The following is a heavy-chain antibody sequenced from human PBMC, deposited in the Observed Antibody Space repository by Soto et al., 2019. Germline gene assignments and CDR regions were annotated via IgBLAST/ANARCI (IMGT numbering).Heavy chain of an antibody. D-gene: IGHD2-15*01. CDR2: FYYSENT. Sequence: SETMCLTCSVAGGSISSKSYSWGWIRKPPGKGLEWIGTFYYSENTYYNPSLKSRVTISVDTSKNQFSLKLSSVTAADTAVYYCAKLAGYCSGNSCHGDYAMDVWGQGTTVTVSS. J-gene: IGHJ6*02. CDR3: AKLAGYCSGNSCHGDYAMDV. CDR1: GGSISSKSYS. V-gene: IGHV4-39*01.